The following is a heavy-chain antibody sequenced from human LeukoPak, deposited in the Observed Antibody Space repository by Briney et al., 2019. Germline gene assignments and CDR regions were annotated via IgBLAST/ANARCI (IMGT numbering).Heavy chain of an antibody. CDR3: AREVPSIAVAGIDY. D-gene: IGHD6-19*01. CDR2: IYTSGSN. CDR1: GGSISSGSYY. V-gene: IGHV4-61*02. J-gene: IGHJ4*02. Sequence: SQTLSHTRTVSGGSISSGSYYWSWIRQPAGKGLEWIGRIYTSGSNNYNPSLKSRVTISVDTSKNQFSLKLSSETAADAAVYYCAREVPSIAVAGIDYWGQGTLVTVSS.